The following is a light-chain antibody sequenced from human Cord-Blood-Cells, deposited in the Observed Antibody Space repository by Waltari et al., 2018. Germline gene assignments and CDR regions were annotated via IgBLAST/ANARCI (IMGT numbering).Light chain of an antibody. CDR3: YSAADNNLWV. J-gene: IGLJ3*02. CDR1: VLTKKY. CDR2: KES. V-gene: IGLV3-27*01. Sequence: SYELTQPSSVSVSPGQTARITCSGDVLTKKYARWFQQKPGQAPVLVIYKESERPSGIPERFSGSSSGTTVTLTISGAQVEDEADYYCYSAADNNLWVFGGGTKLTVL.